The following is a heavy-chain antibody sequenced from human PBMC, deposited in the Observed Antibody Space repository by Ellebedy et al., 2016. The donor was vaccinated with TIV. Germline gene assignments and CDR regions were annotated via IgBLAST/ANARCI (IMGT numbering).Heavy chain of an antibody. D-gene: IGHD4-17*01. CDR1: GFSFRSYW. CDR2: INQDGSQR. CDR3: ATDGSYGDFRSPAHAFET. Sequence: GGSLRLSCVGSGFSFRSYWMSWVRQAPGKGLEWVANINQDGSQRYYVDSLEGRFTISRDNAKNSLYLQMNSLRAEDTAVYYCATDGSYGDFRSPAHAFETWGQGTMVSVSS. J-gene: IGHJ3*02. V-gene: IGHV3-7*01.